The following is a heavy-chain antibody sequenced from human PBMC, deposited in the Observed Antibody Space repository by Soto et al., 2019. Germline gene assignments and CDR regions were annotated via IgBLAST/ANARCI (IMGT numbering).Heavy chain of an antibody. Sequence: QVQLVQSGAEVKKPGASVKVSCKASGYTFTSYDINWVRQATGQGLEYLGWMNPNSGNTGYVQKSQGRVTMTRDNSISTAYMELSSLRSEDTAVYFCARGVKYGAYSRWFDPWGQGTLVTVSS. D-gene: IGHD4-17*01. CDR2: MNPNSGNT. J-gene: IGHJ5*02. CDR3: ARGVKYGAYSRWFDP. CDR1: GYTFTSYD. V-gene: IGHV1-8*01.